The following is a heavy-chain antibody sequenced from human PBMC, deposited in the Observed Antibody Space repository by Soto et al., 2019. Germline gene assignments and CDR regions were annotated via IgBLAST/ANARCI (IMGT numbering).Heavy chain of an antibody. CDR1: GGSVSSGSYY. Sequence: PSETLSLTCTVSGGSVSSGSYYWSWIRQPPGKGLEWIGYIYYSGSTNYNPSLKSRVTISVDTSKNQFSLKLSSVTAADTAVYYCARDEAAADSWLDPWGQGTLVTVSS. J-gene: IGHJ5*02. CDR2: IYYSGST. D-gene: IGHD6-13*01. CDR3: ARDEAAADSWLDP. V-gene: IGHV4-61*01.